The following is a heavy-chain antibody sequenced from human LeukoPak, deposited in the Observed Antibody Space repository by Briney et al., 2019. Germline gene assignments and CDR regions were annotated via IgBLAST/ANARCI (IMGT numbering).Heavy chain of an antibody. Sequence: GGSLRLSCVASGFTFSTYGMSWVRQAPGKGLEWVSAISDSGGSTNYADSVKGRFTISRDNSKNTLYLQMNSLRAADTAVYYCAKDLFSTSWFYFDYWGHGTLVTVSS. J-gene: IGHJ4*01. D-gene: IGHD6-13*01. CDR3: AKDLFSTSWFYFDY. V-gene: IGHV3-23*01. CDR2: ISDSGGST. CDR1: GFTFSTYG.